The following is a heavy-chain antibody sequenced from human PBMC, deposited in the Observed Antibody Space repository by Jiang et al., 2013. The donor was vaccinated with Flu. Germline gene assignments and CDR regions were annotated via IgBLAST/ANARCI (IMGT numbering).Heavy chain of an antibody. CDR3: ARHLEESEDDILTGYDY. CDR1: GGSISSSSYY. V-gene: IGHV4-39*01. D-gene: IGHD3-9*01. CDR2: IYYSGST. Sequence: GSGLVKPSETLSLTCTVSGGSISSSSYYWGWIRQPPGKGLEWIGSIYYSGSTYYNPSLKSRVTISVDTSKNQFSLKLSSVTATDTVVYYCARHLEESEDDILTGYDYWGQGTLVTVSS. J-gene: IGHJ4*02.